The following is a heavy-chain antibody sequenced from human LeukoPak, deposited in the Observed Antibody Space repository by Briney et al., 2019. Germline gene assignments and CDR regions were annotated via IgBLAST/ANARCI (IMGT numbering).Heavy chain of an antibody. Sequence: GGSLRLSCAASGFSFSTYAMSWVRQAPGKGLEWASYITSGSTTIYYADSVKGRFTISRDNAKNSLYLQMNSLRAEDTAVYYCARGSDVSDYWGQGTLVTVSS. D-gene: IGHD2-15*01. CDR2: ITSGSTTI. J-gene: IGHJ4*02. V-gene: IGHV3-48*01. CDR1: GFSFSTYA. CDR3: ARGSDVSDY.